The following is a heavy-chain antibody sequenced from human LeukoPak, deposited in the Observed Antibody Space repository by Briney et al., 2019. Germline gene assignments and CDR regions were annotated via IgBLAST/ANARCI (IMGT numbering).Heavy chain of an antibody. V-gene: IGHV3-7*01. D-gene: IGHD2-15*01. J-gene: IGHJ4*02. CDR2: INQDGSEK. Sequence: GGSLRLSCAASRFPFSNYWMSWVRQAPGKGLEWVANINQDGSEKFYVDSVKGRFIISRDNAKNSLYLQFNSLRAEDTAVYYCARERASGYCSGGGCYGYFDYWGQGTLVIVSS. CDR1: RFPFSNYW. CDR3: ARERASGYCSGGGCYGYFDY.